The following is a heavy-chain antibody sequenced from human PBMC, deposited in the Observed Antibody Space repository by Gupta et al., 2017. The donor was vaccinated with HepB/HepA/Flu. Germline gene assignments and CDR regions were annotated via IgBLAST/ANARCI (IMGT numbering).Heavy chain of an antibody. CDR2: IYYSGST. CDR3: ASARWLSNAFDI. Sequence: QLQLQESGPGLVKPSDTLSLTCTVSGSSISSSSYYWGWIRQHPGKGLELIGRIYYSGSTYYNPSLKSRVTISEDTSKNQFSLKLSSVAAADTAVYYCASARWLSNAFDIWGQGTMVTVSS. CDR1: GSSISSSSYY. D-gene: IGHD3-22*01. V-gene: IGHV4-39*01. J-gene: IGHJ3*02.